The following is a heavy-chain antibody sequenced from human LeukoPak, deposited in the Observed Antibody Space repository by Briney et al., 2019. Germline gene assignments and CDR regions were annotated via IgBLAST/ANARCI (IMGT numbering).Heavy chain of an antibody. CDR1: GFTFSSYA. CDR3: ARGPGAYVLSRRYGMDV. D-gene: IGHD1-14*01. V-gene: IGHV4-34*01. CDR2: INHSGST. Sequence: GSLRLSCAASGFTFSSYAMSWVRQPPGKGLEWIGEINHSGSTNYNPSLKSRVTISVDTSKNQFSLKLSSVTAADTAVYYCARGPGAYVLSRRYGMDVWGQGTTVTVSS. J-gene: IGHJ6*02.